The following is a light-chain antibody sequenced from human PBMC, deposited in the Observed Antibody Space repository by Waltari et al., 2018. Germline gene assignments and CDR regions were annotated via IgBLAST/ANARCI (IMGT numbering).Light chain of an antibody. CDR1: QTISGW. J-gene: IGKJ1*01. V-gene: IGKV1-5*03. CDR3: QQYNNYPWT. Sequence: DIQMTQSPATLSASLGDTVTITCRASQTISGWLAWFQQKPGKAPKLLISQASNLENGVPSRFSSSGFGTQFTLTISSPQPDDFGTYYCQQYNNYPWTFGPGTKVEV. CDR2: QAS.